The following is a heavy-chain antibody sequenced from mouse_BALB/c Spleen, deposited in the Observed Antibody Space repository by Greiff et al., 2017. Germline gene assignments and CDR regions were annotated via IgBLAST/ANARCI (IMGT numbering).Heavy chain of an antibody. CDR1: GFTFSSFG. D-gene: IGHD1-1*02. J-gene: IGHJ4*01. V-gene: IGHV5-17*02. Sequence: EVNLVESGGGLVQPGGSRKLSCAASGFTFSSFGMHWVRQAPEKGLEWVAYISSGSSTIYYADTVKGRFTISRDNPKNTLFLQMTSLRSEDTAMYYCARDYGDAMDYWGQGTSVTVSS. CDR3: ARDYGDAMDY. CDR2: ISSGSSTI.